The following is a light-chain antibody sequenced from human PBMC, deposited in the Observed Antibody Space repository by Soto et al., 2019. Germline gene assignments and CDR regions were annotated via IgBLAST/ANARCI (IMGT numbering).Light chain of an antibody. Sequence: DIQMTQSPSTLSASIGDRVTITCRASQSINGRLAWYQQKPGRPRKLLIYDVSFLESGVPSRFSGSGSGTDFNLTISSLRPDDFATFYCQQYKVYPYTFGQGTRLDIQ. CDR1: QSINGR. J-gene: IGKJ2*01. V-gene: IGKV1-5*01. CDR3: QQYKVYPYT. CDR2: DVS.